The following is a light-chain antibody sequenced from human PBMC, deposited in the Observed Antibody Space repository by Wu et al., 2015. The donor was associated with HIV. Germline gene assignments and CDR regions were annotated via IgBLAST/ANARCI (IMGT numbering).Light chain of an antibody. CDR1: QSITTF. CDR3: QQSYSSPRFT. V-gene: IGKV1-39*01. CDR2: AVS. Sequence: DIQMTQSPSSLSASVGDTVTITCRTSQSITTFLNWYQCKSGKAPKLLIYAVSRLQSGVPSRFTGSGSGTEFTLTITSLQPEDFATYFCQQSYSSPRFTFGPGTRVD. J-gene: IGKJ3*01.